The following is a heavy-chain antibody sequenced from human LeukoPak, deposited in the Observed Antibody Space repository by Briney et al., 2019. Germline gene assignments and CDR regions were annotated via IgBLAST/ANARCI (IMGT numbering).Heavy chain of an antibody. V-gene: IGHV3-48*03. CDR2: ISSGSSTV. CDR1: GFTFSSYE. J-gene: IGHJ3*01. CDR3: ARRFYDTSPRPFDV. D-gene: IGHD3-22*01. Sequence: GGSLRLSCTASGFTFSSYEMNWVRQAPGKGLEWVSYISSGSSTVYYADSVKGRFTISRDNAKNSLYLQMNSLRAEDTAVYYCARRFYDTSPRPFDVWGQGTMVTVSS.